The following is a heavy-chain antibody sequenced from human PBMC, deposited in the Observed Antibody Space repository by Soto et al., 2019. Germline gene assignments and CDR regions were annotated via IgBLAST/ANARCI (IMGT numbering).Heavy chain of an antibody. CDR3: ARDPHYYDSSGFDY. CDR1: GLTVSSYG. J-gene: IGHJ4*02. V-gene: IGHV3-33*01. Sequence: PGGCLGLACAACGLTVSSYGMHGVRQAPGKGLERVAVIWYDGSNKYYADSVKGRFTISRDNSKNTLYLQMNSLRAEDTAVYYCARDPHYYDSSGFDYWGQGTLVTVSP. D-gene: IGHD3-22*01. CDR2: IWYDGSNK.